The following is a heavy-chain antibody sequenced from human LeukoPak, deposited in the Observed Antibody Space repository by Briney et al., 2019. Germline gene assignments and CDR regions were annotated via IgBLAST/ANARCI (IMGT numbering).Heavy chain of an antibody. V-gene: IGHV3-66*02. CDR3: PSALSSSRGS. D-gene: IGHD6-6*01. CDR1: GFTFSSNY. J-gene: IGHJ5*01. CDR2: IYSGGST. Sequence: GGSLRLSCAASGFTFSSNYMSWVRQAPGKGLEWVSVIYSGGSTYYKDSVKGRVTISRDKSKNKLYLQLHSLRAEDTAVYYCPSALSSSRGSWGPGTLVTVSS.